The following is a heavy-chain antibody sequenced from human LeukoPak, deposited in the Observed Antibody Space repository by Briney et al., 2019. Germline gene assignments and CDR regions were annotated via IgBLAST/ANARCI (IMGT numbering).Heavy chain of an antibody. CDR2: IIPIFGIA. D-gene: IGHD2-2*01. J-gene: IGHJ6*02. Sequence: SVKVSCKASGGTFSSYAISWVRQAPGQGLEWMGRIIPIFGIANYAQKFQGRVTITADKSTSTAYMELSSLRSEDTAVYYCAREDYYCSSTSCSLGCCIAARPGGYYYGMDVWGQGTTVTVSS. V-gene: IGHV1-69*04. CDR1: GGTFSSYA. CDR3: AREDYYCSSTSCSLGCCIAARPGGYYYGMDV.